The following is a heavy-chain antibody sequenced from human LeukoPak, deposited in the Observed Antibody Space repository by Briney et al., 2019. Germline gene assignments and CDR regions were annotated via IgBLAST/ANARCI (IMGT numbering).Heavy chain of an antibody. CDR3: AKDGRAYCGGDCYSGY. CDR1: GFTFSSYA. V-gene: IGHV3-23*01. CDR2: ISGSGGST. J-gene: IGHJ4*02. D-gene: IGHD2-21*02. Sequence: GGSLRLSCAASGFTFSSYAMSWVRQAPGKGLEWVSAISGSGGSTYYADSVKGRFTISRDNSKNTLYLQMNSLRAEDTAVYYCAKDGRAYCGGDCYSGYWGQGTLVTVSS.